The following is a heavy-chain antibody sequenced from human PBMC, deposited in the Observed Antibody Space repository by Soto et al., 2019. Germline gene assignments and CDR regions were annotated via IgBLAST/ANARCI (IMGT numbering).Heavy chain of an antibody. CDR1: GDSISSYY. D-gene: IGHD6-13*01. Sequence: SETLSLTCTVSGDSISSYYWSWIRQPPGKGLEWIGYIYYSGNTNSNPSLKSRVTISIDTSKNQFSLKLRSVTAADTAVYYCARGLRDSSWYFDFWGQGSLVTVTS. CDR2: IYYSGNT. J-gene: IGHJ4*02. CDR3: ARGLRDSSWYFDF. V-gene: IGHV4-59*01.